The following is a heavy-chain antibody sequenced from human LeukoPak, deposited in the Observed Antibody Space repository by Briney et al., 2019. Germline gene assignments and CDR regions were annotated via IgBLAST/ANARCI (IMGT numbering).Heavy chain of an antibody. V-gene: IGHV3-23*01. Sequence: PGGSLRLSCAASGFTFSSYDMSWVRQAPGKGLEWVSAISGSGGSTYYADSVKGRFTISRDNSKNTLYLQMNSLRAEDTAVYYCAKAAFMVRGPIGPFDYWGQGTLVTVSS. CDR2: ISGSGGST. D-gene: IGHD3-10*01. J-gene: IGHJ4*02. CDR3: AKAAFMVRGPIGPFDY. CDR1: GFTFSSYD.